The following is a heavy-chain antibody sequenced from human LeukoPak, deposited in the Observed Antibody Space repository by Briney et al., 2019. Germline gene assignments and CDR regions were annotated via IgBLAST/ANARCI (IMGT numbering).Heavy chain of an antibody. CDR2: INPNSGGT. D-gene: IGHD3-3*01. CDR3: ARDRPYYTYFDY. CDR1: GYTFTGYY. Sequence: VASVTVSCKASGYTFTGYYMHWVRQAPGQGLEWMGRINPNSGGTNYAQKFQGRVTMTRDTSISTAYMELSRLRSDDTAVYYCARDRPYYTYFDYWGQGTLVTVSS. V-gene: IGHV1-2*06. J-gene: IGHJ4*02.